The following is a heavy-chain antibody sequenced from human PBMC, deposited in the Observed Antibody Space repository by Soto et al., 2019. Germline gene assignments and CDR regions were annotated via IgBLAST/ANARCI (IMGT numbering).Heavy chain of an antibody. CDR1: GFTFSSYG. Sequence: PGGSLRLSCAASGFTFSSYGMHWVRQAPGKGLEWVAVIWYDGSNKYYADSVKGRFTISRDNSKNTLYLQMNSLRAEDTAVYYCARDLREYYDILPVKGAFDIWGQGTMVTVSS. V-gene: IGHV3-33*01. J-gene: IGHJ3*02. D-gene: IGHD3-9*01. CDR3: ARDLREYYDILPVKGAFDI. CDR2: IWYDGSNK.